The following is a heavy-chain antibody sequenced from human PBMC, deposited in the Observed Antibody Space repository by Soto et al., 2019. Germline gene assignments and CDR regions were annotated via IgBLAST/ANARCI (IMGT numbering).Heavy chain of an antibody. CDR1: GFTVSSNY. J-gene: IGHJ3*02. CDR2: IYSGGST. D-gene: IGHD2-15*01. CDR3: AAWWSGAFDI. V-gene: IGHV3-53*01. Sequence: RGGSLRLSCAASGFTVSSNYMSWVRQAPGKGLEWVSVIYSGGSTYYADSVKGRFTISRDNSKNTLYLQMNSLRAEDTAVYYCAAWWSGAFDIWGHGTMVTVSS.